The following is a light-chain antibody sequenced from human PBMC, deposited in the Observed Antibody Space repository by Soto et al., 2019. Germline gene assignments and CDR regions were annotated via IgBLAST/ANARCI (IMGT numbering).Light chain of an antibody. V-gene: IGLV2-14*01. CDR2: DVT. CDR3: SSFTSRNTQV. CDR1: SSDIGAYSY. Sequence: QSALTQPASVSGSPGQSITISCTGTSSDIGAYSYVSWYQRHPGKAPKLMIYDVTNRPSGVSTRFSGSKSANTASLTISGLQAEDEADYYCSSFTSRNTQVFGGGTKVTVL. J-gene: IGLJ2*01.